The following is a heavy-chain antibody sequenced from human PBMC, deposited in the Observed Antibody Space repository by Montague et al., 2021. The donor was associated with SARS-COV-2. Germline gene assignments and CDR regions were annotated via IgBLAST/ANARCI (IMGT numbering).Heavy chain of an antibody. V-gene: IGHV4-61*02. CDR3: ARDGGIGDSGSNTWSYYYYGMDV. CDR1: GGSTSSGSYY. J-gene: IGHJ6*02. Sequence: TLSLTCTVSGGSTSSGSYYWSWIRQPAGKGLEWIGRIYTSGSTNYNPSLKSRVTISVDTSKNQFSLKLSSVTAADTAVYYCARDGGIGDSGSNTWSYYYYGMDVWGQGTTVTVSS. CDR2: IYTSGST. D-gene: IGHD3-22*01.